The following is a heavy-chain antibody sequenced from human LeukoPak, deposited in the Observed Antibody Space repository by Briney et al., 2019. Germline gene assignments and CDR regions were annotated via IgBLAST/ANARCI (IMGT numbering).Heavy chain of an antibody. D-gene: IGHD3-10*01. CDR1: GFTFRNYV. J-gene: IGHJ4*02. V-gene: IGHV3-30-3*01. CDR2: TSSDLNVK. Sequence: GGSLGLSCAASGFTFRNYVIHWVRQAPGKGLEWVAVTSSDLNVKLYADSVKGRFTISRDNSRSTLYLQMNSLRPEDTAIYYCAREGYYGSGSPPSLYFDYWGQGTLVTVSS. CDR3: AREGYYGSGSPPSLYFDY.